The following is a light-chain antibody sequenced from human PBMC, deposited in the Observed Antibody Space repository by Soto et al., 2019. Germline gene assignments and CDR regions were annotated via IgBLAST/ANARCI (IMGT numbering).Light chain of an antibody. CDR3: QQYNSYWT. CDR2: DAS. J-gene: IGKJ1*01. V-gene: IGKV1-5*01. CDR1: QSVNNW. Sequence: DIQMTQYPSTLSASVVERVTISCRASQSVNNWLAWYQRKPGKAPKLLIHDASTLESGIPSRFSGSGSGTEFTLTISSLQPDDFATYYCQQYNSYWTFGQGTKVEIK.